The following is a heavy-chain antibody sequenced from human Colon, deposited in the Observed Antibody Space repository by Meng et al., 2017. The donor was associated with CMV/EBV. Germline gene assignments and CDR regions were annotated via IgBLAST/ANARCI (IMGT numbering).Heavy chain of an antibody. CDR2: IYYSGST. D-gene: IGHD3-22*01. CDR1: GSISCGDYY. CDR3: ARDNIMRGYSLSWFDP. V-gene: IGHV4-30-4*01. Sequence: GSISCGDYYWSWIRQPPGKGLEWIGYIYYSGSTYYNPSLKSRVTISVDTSKNQFSLKLSSVTAADTAVYYCARDNIMRGYSLSWFDPWGQGTLVTVSS. J-gene: IGHJ5*02.